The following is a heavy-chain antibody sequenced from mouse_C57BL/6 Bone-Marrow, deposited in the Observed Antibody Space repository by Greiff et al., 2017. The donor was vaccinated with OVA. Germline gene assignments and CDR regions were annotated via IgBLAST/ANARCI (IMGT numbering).Heavy chain of an antibody. CDR2: ISSGSSTI. Sequence: EVKLMESGGGLVKPGESLKLSCAASGFTFSDYGMHWVRQAPEKGLEWVAYISSGSSTIYYADTVKGRFTISRDNAKNTLFLQMTSLRSEDTAMYYCARERDGYNWYFDVWGTGTTVTVSS. D-gene: IGHD2-3*01. CDR3: ARERDGYNWYFDV. CDR1: GFTFSDYG. J-gene: IGHJ1*03. V-gene: IGHV5-17*01.